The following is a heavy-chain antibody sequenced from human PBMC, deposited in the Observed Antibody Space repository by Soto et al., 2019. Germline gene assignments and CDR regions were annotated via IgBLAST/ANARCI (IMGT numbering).Heavy chain of an antibody. V-gene: IGHV4-59*08. Sequence: QVQLQESGPGLVKPSETLSLTCTVSGGSISSYYWSWIRQPPGKGLEWIGYIYYSGSTNYNPSLKSRVTISVDTSKNKFSLKLRSVTAADTAVYYCASRSMILGGYYFYYWGQGTLVTVSS. CDR1: GGSISSYY. CDR2: IYYSGST. D-gene: IGHD3-16*01. J-gene: IGHJ4*02. CDR3: ASRSMILGGYYFYY.